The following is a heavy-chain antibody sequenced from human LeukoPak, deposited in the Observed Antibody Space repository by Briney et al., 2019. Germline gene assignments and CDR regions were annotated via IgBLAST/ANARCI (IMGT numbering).Heavy chain of an antibody. V-gene: IGHV3-30-3*01. CDR2: ISYDGINK. D-gene: IGHD3-9*01. J-gene: IGHJ3*02. CDR1: GFTFSSYA. Sequence: GGSLRLSCAASGFTFSSYAMHWVRQAPGKGLEWVALISYDGINKYYSDSVKGRFTISRDNSKNTLYLQMNSLRAEDTAVYYCALYYDILFDAFDIWGQGTMVTVSS. CDR3: ALYYDILFDAFDI.